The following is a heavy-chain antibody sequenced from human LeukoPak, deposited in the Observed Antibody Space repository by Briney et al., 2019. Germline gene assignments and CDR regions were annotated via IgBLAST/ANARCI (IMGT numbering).Heavy chain of an antibody. CDR1: GFTFSSYG. V-gene: IGHV3-30*02. CDR2: IRYDRSNK. J-gene: IGHJ4*02. Sequence: GGSLRLSCAASGFTFSSYGMHWVRQAPGKGLEWVAFIRYDRSNKYYADSVKGRFTISRDNSKNTLYLQMNSLRAEDTAVYYCAKDRAGALGAAGRGPFDYWGQGTLVTVSS. CDR3: AKDRAGALGAAGRGPFDY. D-gene: IGHD6-13*01.